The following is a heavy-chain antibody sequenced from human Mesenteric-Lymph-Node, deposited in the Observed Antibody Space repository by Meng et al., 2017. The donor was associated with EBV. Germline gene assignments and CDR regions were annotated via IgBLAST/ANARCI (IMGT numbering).Heavy chain of an antibody. CDR1: GGSASSGCYY. Sequence: LVQDAGHSLAKPSETLSLTCTVSGGSASSGCYYWSWIRHPPVQGLEWIGYIYDSGSTNYNPSLKSRVTISGDTSKNQFPLKLSSVTAADTAVYYCALIIVGATHFDYWGQGTLVTVSS. V-gene: IGHV4-61*01. CDR2: IYDSGST. J-gene: IGHJ4*02. CDR3: ALIIVGATHFDY. D-gene: IGHD1-26*01.